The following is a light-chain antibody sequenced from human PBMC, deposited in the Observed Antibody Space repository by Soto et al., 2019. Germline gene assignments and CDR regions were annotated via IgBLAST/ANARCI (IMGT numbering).Light chain of an antibody. CDR1: QSVSSSY. Sequence: EIVLTQSPGTLSLSPGEGASLSCRASQSVSSSYLAWYQQKPGQAPSLLVYGASSRATGIPDRFSGSGSGTDFTVTISSLEPEDFEVYYCQEYCSTSYFGVGTKVEIK. V-gene: IGKV3-20*01. CDR3: QEYCSTSY. CDR2: GAS. J-gene: IGKJ4*01.